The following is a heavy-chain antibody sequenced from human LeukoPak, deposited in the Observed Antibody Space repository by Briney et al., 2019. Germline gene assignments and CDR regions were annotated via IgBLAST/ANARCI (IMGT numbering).Heavy chain of an antibody. CDR1: GYTFTSYG. Sequence: GASVKVSCKASGYTFTSYGISWVRQAPGQGLEWMGRIAPYVRRPDYAQKFQGRLTIIADKSTSTAYMELRSLTSDDTAVYFCARGPFGYCATTNYFGPLDYWGQGTPVAVSS. V-gene: IGHV1-18*01. CDR2: IAPYVRRP. CDR3: ARGPFGYCATTNYFGPLDY. J-gene: IGHJ4*02. D-gene: IGHD2-15*01.